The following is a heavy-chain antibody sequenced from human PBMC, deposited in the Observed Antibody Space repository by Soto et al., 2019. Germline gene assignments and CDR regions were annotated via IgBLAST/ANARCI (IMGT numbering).Heavy chain of an antibody. CDR2: ISSSSTI. CDR1: GFTFSSYS. D-gene: IGHD5-12*01. V-gene: IGHV3-48*01. Sequence: PGGSLRLSCAASGFTFSSYSMNWVRQAPGKGLEWVSYISSSSTIYYADSVKGRFTISRDNAKNSLYLQMNSLRAEDTAVYYCARDLLYNGYDGGVFDYWGQGTLVTVSS. CDR3: ARDLLYNGYDGGVFDY. J-gene: IGHJ4*02.